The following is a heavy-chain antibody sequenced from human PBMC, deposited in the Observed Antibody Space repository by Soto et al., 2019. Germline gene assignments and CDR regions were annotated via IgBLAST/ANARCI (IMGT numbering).Heavy chain of an antibody. CDR3: ARRDCSGSGCYSGVALTFGY. D-gene: IGHD2-15*01. CDR1: GFTFSAYA. CDR2: ISNDGSRI. Sequence: ESGGGVVQPGRSLRLSCAASGFTFSAYAMHWVRQAPGKGLEWVAFISNDGSRIYYADSVEGRFTISRDNTKNTLYLHLNSLITEDTAVYYCARRDCSGSGCYSGVALTFGYSGQGTLVTVSS. V-gene: IGHV3-30-3*01. J-gene: IGHJ4*02.